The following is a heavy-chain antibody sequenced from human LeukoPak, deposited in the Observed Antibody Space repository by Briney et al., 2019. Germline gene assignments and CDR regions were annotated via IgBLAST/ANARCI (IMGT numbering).Heavy chain of an antibody. Sequence: SVKVSCKASGGTFSSYAISWVRQAPGQGLEWMGGIIPIFGTANYAQKFLGRVTITADESTSTAYMELSSLRSEDTAVYYCARDLPYPVVVAATGAFDIWGQGTMVTVSS. V-gene: IGHV1-69*13. CDR3: ARDLPYPVVVAATGAFDI. D-gene: IGHD2-15*01. CDR1: GGTFSSYA. CDR2: IIPIFGTA. J-gene: IGHJ3*02.